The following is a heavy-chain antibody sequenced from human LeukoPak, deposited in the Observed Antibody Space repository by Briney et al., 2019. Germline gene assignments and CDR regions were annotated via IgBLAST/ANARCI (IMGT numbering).Heavy chain of an antibody. CDR2: IYYSGST. V-gene: IGHV4-59*01. D-gene: IGHD3-10*01. J-gene: IGHJ4*02. CDR3: AGITMVRGVIDY. Sequence: SETLSLTCTVSGGSISRYYWSWIRQPPGKGREWIGYIYYSGSTNYNPSLKSRVTISVDTSKNQFSLKLSSVTAADTAVYYCAGITMVRGVIDYWGQGTLVTVSS. CDR1: GGSISRYY.